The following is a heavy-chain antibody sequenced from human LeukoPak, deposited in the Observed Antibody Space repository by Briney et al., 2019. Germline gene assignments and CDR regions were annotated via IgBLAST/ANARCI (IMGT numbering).Heavy chain of an antibody. Sequence: PGGSLRLSCAASGFTFSSYWMSWVRQAPGKGLEWVANIKQDGSEKYYVDSVKGRFTISRDNAKNSLYLQMNSLRAEDTAVYYCARDRDYDLNYFDYWGQGTLVTVSS. D-gene: IGHD3-22*01. CDR2: IKQDGSEK. CDR1: GFTFSSYW. V-gene: IGHV3-7*01. CDR3: ARDRDYDLNYFDY. J-gene: IGHJ4*02.